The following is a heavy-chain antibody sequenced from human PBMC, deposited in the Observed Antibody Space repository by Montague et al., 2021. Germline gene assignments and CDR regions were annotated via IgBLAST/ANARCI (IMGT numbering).Heavy chain of an antibody. CDR3: VKDTRDYYPDF. CDR1: GFIFNNYV. J-gene: IGHJ4*02. Sequence: SLRLSCAASGFIFNNYVMNWVRQAPGKGLEWVSGINGNSINIDYADSVKGRFTLSRDNAKNSLYLQMNSLRAEDTAFYYCVKDTRDYYPDFWGQGILVTVSS. CDR2: INGNSINI. D-gene: IGHD3-3*01. V-gene: IGHV3-9*01.